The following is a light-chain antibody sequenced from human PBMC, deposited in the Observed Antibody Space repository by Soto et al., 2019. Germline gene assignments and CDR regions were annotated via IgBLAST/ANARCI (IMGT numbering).Light chain of an antibody. Sequence: EIVLTQSPATLSLSPGERAALSCRASQSVSSYLAWYQQKPGQAPRLLLYDASNRATGIPTRFSGSGSGTDFTLTISSLEPEDFAVYYCQQRSNWPSTFGGGTMVEI. J-gene: IGKJ4*01. CDR3: QQRSNWPST. V-gene: IGKV3-11*01. CDR2: DAS. CDR1: QSVSSY.